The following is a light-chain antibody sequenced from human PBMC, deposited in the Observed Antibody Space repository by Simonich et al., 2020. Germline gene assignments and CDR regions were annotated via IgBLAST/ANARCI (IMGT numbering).Light chain of an antibody. V-gene: IGKV3-15*01. CDR1: RSVSSN. CDR2: GAS. Sequence: EIVMTQSPATLSLSPGERATLPGRARRSVSSNLAWYQQKPGQAPRILIYGASTRATGIPARFSGSGSGTEFTLTISSLQSEDFAVYYCQQYNNWPPITFGQGTRLEIK. CDR3: QQYNNWPPIT. J-gene: IGKJ5*01.